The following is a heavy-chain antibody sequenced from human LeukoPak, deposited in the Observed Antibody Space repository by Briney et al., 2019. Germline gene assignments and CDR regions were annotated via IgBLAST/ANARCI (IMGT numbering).Heavy chain of an antibody. Sequence: SDTLSLTCAVSGYSITSSSWWGWIRQPPGKGLEWIGYIYHSGTTYYNPSLKSRVTISIDTSKNQFSLKLRSVTAADTAVYYCARQFDTRRGYSYDPAHFDNWGQGTLVTVSS. D-gene: IGHD5-18*01. CDR2: IYHSGTT. J-gene: IGHJ4*02. CDR3: ARQFDTRRGYSYDPAHFDN. CDR1: GYSITSSSW. V-gene: IGHV4-28*01.